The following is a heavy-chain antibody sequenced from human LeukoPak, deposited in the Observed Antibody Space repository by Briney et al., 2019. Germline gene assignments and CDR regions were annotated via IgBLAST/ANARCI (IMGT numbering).Heavy chain of an antibody. J-gene: IGHJ3*02. CDR2: IYYSGST. D-gene: IGHD3-22*01. V-gene: IGHV4-59*12. Sequence: SETLSLTCTVSGDSISSYYWSWIRQPPGKGLEWIGYIYYSGSTYYNPSLKSRVTISVDTSKNQFSLKLSSVTAADTAVYYCARESEYYYDSGDAFDIWGQGTMVTVSS. CDR1: GDSISSYY. CDR3: ARESEYYYDSGDAFDI.